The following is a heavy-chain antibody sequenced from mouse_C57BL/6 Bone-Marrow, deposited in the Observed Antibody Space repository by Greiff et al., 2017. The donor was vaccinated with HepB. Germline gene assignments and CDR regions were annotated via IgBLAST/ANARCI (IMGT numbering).Heavy chain of an antibody. CDR1: GYTFTSYW. J-gene: IGHJ3*01. V-gene: IGHV1-55*01. Sequence: VQLQQPGAELVMPGASVKMSCKASGYTFTSYWITWVKQRPGQGLEWIGDIYPGSGSTNYNEKLKSKATLTVDTSSSTAYMQRSSLTSEDSAVYYCARREVTGTAWFAYWGQGTLVTVSA. CDR3: ARREVTGTAWFAY. D-gene: IGHD4-1*01. CDR2: IYPGSGST.